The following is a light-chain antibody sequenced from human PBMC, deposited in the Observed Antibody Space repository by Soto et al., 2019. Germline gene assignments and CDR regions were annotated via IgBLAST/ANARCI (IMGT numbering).Light chain of an antibody. J-gene: IGKJ1*01. CDR3: HQRKSWPRT. CDR2: DTS. V-gene: IGKV3-11*01. CDR1: QTVSSK. Sequence: IVLTQSPATLSSSPGERATLSFMASQTVSSKLAWYQHKPGQAPRLLIYDTSNRATGIPARFSGSGSGTDFTLTISSLEPEDFAVYYCHQRKSWPRTFGQGTKVDIK.